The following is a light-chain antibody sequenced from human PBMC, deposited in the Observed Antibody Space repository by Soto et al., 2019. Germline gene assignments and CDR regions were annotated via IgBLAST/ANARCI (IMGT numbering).Light chain of an antibody. V-gene: IGLV1-40*01. CDR1: SSNIEVGFD. Sequence: QSVLTQPRSVSGAPGQRVTISSTGGSSNIEVGFDVHWYQLLPGRAPKLLMYGNTNRPSGVPDRFSGSKSGTSASLVITGLQAEDEAYYYCQSYDSSLSVPGVVFGGGTKVTVL. J-gene: IGLJ3*02. CDR2: GNT. CDR3: QSYDSSLSVPGVV.